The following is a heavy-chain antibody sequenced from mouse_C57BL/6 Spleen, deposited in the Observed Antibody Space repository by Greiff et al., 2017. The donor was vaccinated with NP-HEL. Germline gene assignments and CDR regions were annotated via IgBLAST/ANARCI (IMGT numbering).Heavy chain of an antibody. CDR2: IWRGGST. V-gene: IGHV2-5*01. CDR1: GFSLTSYG. Sequence: VQLQESGPGLVQPSQSLSITCTVSGFSLTSYGVHWVRQSPGKGLEWLGVIWRGGSTDYNAAFMSRLSITKDNSKSQVFFKMNSLQADDTAIYYCAKNADYYGSYWYFDVWGTGTTVTVSS. D-gene: IGHD1-1*01. J-gene: IGHJ1*03. CDR3: AKNADYYGSYWYFDV.